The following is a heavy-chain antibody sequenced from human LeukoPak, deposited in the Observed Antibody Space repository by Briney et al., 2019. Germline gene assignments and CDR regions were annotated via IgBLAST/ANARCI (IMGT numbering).Heavy chain of an antibody. CDR1: GFTFSGYW. CDR3: ARDFEYSSSPGFDY. CDR2: IKLDGSEK. V-gene: IGHV3-7*01. D-gene: IGHD6-6*01. Sequence: PGGSLRLSCAASGFTFSGYWMSWVRQAPGKGLEWVANIKLDGSEKYYVDSVKGRFTISRDNAKNSLYLQMNSLRAEDTAVYYCARDFEYSSSPGFDYWGREPWSPSPQ. J-gene: IGHJ4*02.